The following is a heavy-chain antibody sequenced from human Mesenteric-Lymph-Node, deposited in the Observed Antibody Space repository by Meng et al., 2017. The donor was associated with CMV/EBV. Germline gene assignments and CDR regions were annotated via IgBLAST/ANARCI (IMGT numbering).Heavy chain of an antibody. D-gene: IGHD1-26*01. CDR2: HSSGSA. CDR1: GGSISGYQ. CDR3: ARDNMGSLDY. Sequence: SETLSLTCSVSGGSISGYQWAWVRQAPGKGLEWIGHSSGSATYSPSLKSRVTISVDASKKQFSLNLNFVTAADTALYFCARDNMGSLDYWGQGALVTVS. J-gene: IGHJ4*02. V-gene: IGHV4-59*01.